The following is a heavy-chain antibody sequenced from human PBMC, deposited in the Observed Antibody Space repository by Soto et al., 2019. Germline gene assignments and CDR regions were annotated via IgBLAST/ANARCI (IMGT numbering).Heavy chain of an antibody. D-gene: IGHD1-7*01. V-gene: IGHV3-21*01. CDR3: ARDPPSGTTLDWFDS. J-gene: IGHJ5*01. CDR2: ISSSGSFV. CDR1: GFTFSSDS. Sequence: GGSLRLSCAASGFTFSSDSMGWVRQAPGKGLEWVASISSSGSFVNYADSVKGRFTISRDNAKNSLYLQMRSLKDEDTAVYYCARDPPSGTTLDWFDSWGQGTLVTVSS.